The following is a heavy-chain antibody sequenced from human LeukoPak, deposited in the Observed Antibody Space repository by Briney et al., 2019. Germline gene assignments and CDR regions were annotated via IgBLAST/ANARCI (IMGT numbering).Heavy chain of an antibody. V-gene: IGHV3-30*18. D-gene: IGHD3-3*02. Sequence: GGSLRLSCTASGFSFYTYGMHWVRQAPGKGLEWVAVISYDGSNKYYADSVKGRFSISRDNLKSTVYLQMNSLGTEDTAVYHCAKDSKAHFWSGSHGDTWFAPWGQGTLVTVSS. CDR1: GFSFYTYG. CDR3: AKDSKAHFWSGSHGDTWFAP. CDR2: ISYDGSNK. J-gene: IGHJ5*02.